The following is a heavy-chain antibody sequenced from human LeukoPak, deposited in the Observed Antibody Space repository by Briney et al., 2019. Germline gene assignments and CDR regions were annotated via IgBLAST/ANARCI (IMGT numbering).Heavy chain of an antibody. V-gene: IGHV4-4*07. CDR2: IYTSGST. CDR1: GGSISSYY. Sequence: SETLSLTCTVSGGSISSYYWSWIRQPAGKGLEWIGRIYTSGSTNYNPSLKSRVTMSVDTSKNQFSLKLSSVTAADTAVYYCARAPPNYCSSTSYYAGNYFDYWGQGTLVPVSS. D-gene: IGHD2-2*01. J-gene: IGHJ4*02. CDR3: ARAPPNYCSSTSYYAGNYFDY.